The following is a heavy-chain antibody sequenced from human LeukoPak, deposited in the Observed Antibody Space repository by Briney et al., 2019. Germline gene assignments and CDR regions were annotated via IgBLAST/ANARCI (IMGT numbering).Heavy chain of an antibody. J-gene: IGHJ3*02. CDR1: GFTVSSNY. Sequence: SGGSLRLSCAASGFTVSSNYMSWVRQAPGKGLEWVSGINWNGGSTGYADSVKGRFTISRDNAKNSLYLQMNSLRAEDTALYHCAREPGANAFDIWGQGTMVTVSS. CDR3: AREPGANAFDI. CDR2: INWNGGST. V-gene: IGHV3-20*01. D-gene: IGHD2-2*01.